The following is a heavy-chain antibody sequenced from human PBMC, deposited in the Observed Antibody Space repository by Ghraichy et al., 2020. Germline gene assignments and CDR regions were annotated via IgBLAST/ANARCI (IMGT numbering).Heavy chain of an antibody. CDR3: ARALSGSGSYYYPYYGMDV. J-gene: IGHJ6*02. CDR2: ISGYNGYT. V-gene: IGHV1-18*01. CDR1: GYTFTNYG. Sequence: ASVKVSCKASGYTFTNYGIGWVRQAPGQGLEWMGWISGYNGYTYYAQNIQGRVTMTTDTSTTTAYMELRSLESDDTAGYYCARALSGSGSYYYPYYGMDVWGQGTTVTVSS. D-gene: IGHD3-10*01.